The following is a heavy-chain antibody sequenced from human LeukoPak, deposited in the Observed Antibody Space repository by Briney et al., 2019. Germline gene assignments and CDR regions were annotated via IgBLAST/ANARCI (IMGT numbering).Heavy chain of an antibody. CDR1: GGSISSSSYY. CDR3: ARSRFEVVGGFDY. J-gene: IGHJ4*02. D-gene: IGHD3-3*01. Sequence: PSETLSLTCTVSGGSISSSSYYWGWIRQPPGKGLEWIGNIYYSGSTYYNPSLKSRVTISVDTSKNQFSLKLSSVTAADTAVYYCARSRFEVVGGFDYWGQGTLVTVSS. V-gene: IGHV4-39*01. CDR2: IYYSGST.